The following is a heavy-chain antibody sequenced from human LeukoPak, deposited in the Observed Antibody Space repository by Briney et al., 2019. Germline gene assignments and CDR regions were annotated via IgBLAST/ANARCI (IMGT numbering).Heavy chain of an antibody. Sequence: PGGSLRLSCAASGFTLSSYAMHWVRQAPGKGLEWVAVISYDGSNKYYADSVKGRFTISRDNSKNTLYLQMNSLRAEDTAVYYCAREAYSSGYYASDYWGQGTLVTVSS. CDR1: GFTLSSYA. CDR3: AREAYSSGYYASDY. J-gene: IGHJ4*02. D-gene: IGHD3-22*01. V-gene: IGHV3-30*04. CDR2: ISYDGSNK.